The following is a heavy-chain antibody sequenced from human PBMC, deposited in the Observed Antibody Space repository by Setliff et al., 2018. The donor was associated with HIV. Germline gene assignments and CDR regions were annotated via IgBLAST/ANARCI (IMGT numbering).Heavy chain of an antibody. D-gene: IGHD3-3*01. V-gene: IGHV3-64*02. CDR1: GFTFSSYG. CDR2: ISNVGGNT. CDR3: ARSPFYNFWSGYSDY. J-gene: IGHJ4*02. Sequence: LRLSCAASGFTFSSYGMHWVRQAPGKGLEYVSAISNVGGNTYYADSVKGRFTISRDNSKNTLYLQMGSLRTEDMAVYYCARSPFYNFWSGYSDYWGQGTLVTVSS.